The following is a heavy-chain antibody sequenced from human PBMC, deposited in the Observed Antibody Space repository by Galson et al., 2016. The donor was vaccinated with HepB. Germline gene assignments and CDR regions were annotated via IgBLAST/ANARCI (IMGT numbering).Heavy chain of an antibody. J-gene: IGHJ5*02. V-gene: IGHV3-11*03. CDR2: ISSHGIYI. D-gene: IGHD5-24*01. CDR1: GFTFSDYA. CDR3: AKDNLQFPNWFDP. Sequence: SLRLSCAASGFTFSDYAMGWVRQAPGKALEWVSYISSHGIYIHYAASVDGRFTISRDDAKSSLFLHMHSLRADDTATYYCAKDNLQFPNWFDPWGQGTLVTVSS.